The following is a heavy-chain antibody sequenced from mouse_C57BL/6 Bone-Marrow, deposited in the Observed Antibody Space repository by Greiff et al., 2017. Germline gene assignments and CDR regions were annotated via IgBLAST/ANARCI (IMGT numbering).Heavy chain of an antibody. CDR1: GYTFTSYG. D-gene: IGHD1-1*01. Sequence: QVQLQQSGAELARPGASVKLSCKASGYTFTSYGISWVKQRTGQALVLIGEIDPRSSNTYYNEKLKGKATLTADKSSSTAYMELRSLTSEDSAVYFCARSTNNYCGVGYWGQGTTLTVSS. J-gene: IGHJ2*01. CDR2: IDPRSSNT. CDR3: ARSTNNYCGVGY. V-gene: IGHV1-81*01.